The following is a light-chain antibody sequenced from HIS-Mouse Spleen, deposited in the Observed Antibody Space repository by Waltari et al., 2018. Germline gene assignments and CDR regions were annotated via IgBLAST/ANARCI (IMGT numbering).Light chain of an antibody. CDR2: EGS. J-gene: IGLJ2*01. CDR3: CSYAGSSPYVV. V-gene: IGLV2-23*01. CDR1: SSYVGSYHL. Sequence: QSALTQPASVSGSPGQSITISCTGTSSYVGSYHLVSWYQQHPGKAPKLMIYEGSKRPSGVSNRFSGSKSGNTASLTISGLQAEDEADYYCCSYAGSSPYVVFGGGTKLTVL.